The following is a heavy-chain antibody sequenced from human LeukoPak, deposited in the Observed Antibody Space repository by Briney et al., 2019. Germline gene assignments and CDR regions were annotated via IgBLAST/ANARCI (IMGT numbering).Heavy chain of an antibody. CDR1: GFTFTSYW. J-gene: IGHJ6*03. Sequence: GGSLRLSCAASGFTFTSYWMSWVRQAPGKGLEWVADIDQHGSEKYYVDSVKGRFTISRDNAKNSVYLQMNSLRAEDTAVYYCTRDNGYCSGGSCYHYYMDVWGEGTTVTVSS. CDR3: TRDNGYCSGGSCYHYYMDV. CDR2: IDQHGSEK. V-gene: IGHV3-7*01. D-gene: IGHD2-15*01.